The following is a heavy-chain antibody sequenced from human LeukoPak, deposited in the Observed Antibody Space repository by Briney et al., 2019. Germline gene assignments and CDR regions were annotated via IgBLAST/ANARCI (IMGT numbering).Heavy chain of an antibody. V-gene: IGHV4-61*02. D-gene: IGHD3-9*01. CDR1: GGSIRSGSYY. CDR2: IYTRGST. Sequence: SSETLSLTCTVSGGSIRSGSYYWSWVRQPAGKGLEWIGRIYTRGSTNYDPSLKSRVTISVDKSKNQFSLKLNSVTAADTAVYYCARGSPDILTGGGYYFDYWGQGTLVTVSS. J-gene: IGHJ4*02. CDR3: ARGSPDILTGGGYYFDY.